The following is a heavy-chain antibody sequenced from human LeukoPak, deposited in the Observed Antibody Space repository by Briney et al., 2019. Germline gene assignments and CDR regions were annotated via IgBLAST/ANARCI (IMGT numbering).Heavy chain of an antibody. D-gene: IGHD6-6*01. V-gene: IGHV3-23*01. CDR1: GFTFSSYP. J-gene: IGHJ4*02. CDR3: ALKPGEYSSSLLDY. Sequence: PGGSLRLSCAASGFTFSSYPMNWVRQTPGKGLEWVSIISGSDGTTHYADSVKGRFTISRDNAKNSLYLQMNSLRAEDTAVYYCALKPGEYSSSLLDYWGQGTLVTVSS. CDR2: ISGSDGTT.